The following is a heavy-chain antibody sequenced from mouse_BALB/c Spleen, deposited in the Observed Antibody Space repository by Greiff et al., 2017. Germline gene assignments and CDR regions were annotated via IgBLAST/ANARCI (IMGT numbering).Heavy chain of an antibody. Sequence: EVQLVESGGGLVKPGGSLKLSCAASGFTFSSYAMSWVRQTPEKRLEWVASISSGGSTYYPDSVKGRFTISRDNARNILYLQMSSLRSEDTAMYYCARKYGNYGGFDYWGQGTTLTVSS. CDR2: ISSGGST. CDR3: ARKYGNYGGFDY. D-gene: IGHD2-10*02. J-gene: IGHJ2*01. CDR1: GFTFSSYA. V-gene: IGHV5-6-5*01.